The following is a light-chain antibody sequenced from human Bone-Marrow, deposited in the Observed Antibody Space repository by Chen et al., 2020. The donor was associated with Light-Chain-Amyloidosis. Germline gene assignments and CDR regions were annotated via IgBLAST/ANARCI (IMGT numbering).Light chain of an antibody. Sequence: DIQMTQSPSTLSASVGDRVTITCRASQSLSGWLARYQQKPGKAPKLLIYKASSLESGVPSRFSGSGSGTEFTLTISSLQPDDFATYYCQHYNSYPWTFGQGIKVEI. CDR3: QHYNSYPWT. V-gene: IGKV1-5*03. J-gene: IGKJ1*01. CDR1: QSLSGW. CDR2: KAS.